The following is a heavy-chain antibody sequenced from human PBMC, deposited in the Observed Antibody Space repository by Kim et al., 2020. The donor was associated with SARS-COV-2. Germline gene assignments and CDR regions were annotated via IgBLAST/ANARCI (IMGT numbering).Heavy chain of an antibody. Sequence: GGSLRLSCVGSGFTFSDSAIHWLRQASGKGLEWVGRIRSKGNDYTTAYAASGKGRFTLSRDDSTDTAYLQMDSLKTAATAVYSCTSTYTMRWVCGTLVT. V-gene: IGHV3-73*01. CDR3: TSTYTMR. CDR1: GFTFSDSA. J-gene: IGHJ2*01. CDR2: IRSKGNDYTT. D-gene: IGHD3-10*01.